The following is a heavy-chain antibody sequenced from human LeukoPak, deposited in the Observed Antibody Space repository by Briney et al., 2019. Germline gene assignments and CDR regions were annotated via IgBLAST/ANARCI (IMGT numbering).Heavy chain of an antibody. CDR3: AKDRGSTGLYGMDV. CDR1: GFSFSSYG. V-gene: IGHV3-30*18. CDR2: ISYDGSTK. D-gene: IGHD2-8*02. Sequence: QPGRSLRLSCAASGFSFSSYGIHWVPQAPGKGLEWVALISYDGSTKYYADSVRGRFTISRDNSKNTLYLQMNSLSAEDTAVYYCAKDRGSTGLYGMDVWGQGTTVTVSS. J-gene: IGHJ6*02.